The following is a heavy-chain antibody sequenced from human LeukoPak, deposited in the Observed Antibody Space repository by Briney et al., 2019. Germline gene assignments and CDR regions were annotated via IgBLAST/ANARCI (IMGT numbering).Heavy chain of an antibody. J-gene: IGHJ4*02. CDR1: GFTFGDSY. V-gene: IGHV3-11*01. CDR2: ITSYGGDI. Sequence: GGSLRLSCAASGFTFGDSYMSWIRQAPGKGLEWVSYITSYGGDIHYSDSTRGRFSISRDNAKHSLYLQMNSLRAEDTAVYYCVRTADGVYRAYFDIWGQGILVTVSS. D-gene: IGHD2-8*01. CDR3: VRTADGVYRAYFDI.